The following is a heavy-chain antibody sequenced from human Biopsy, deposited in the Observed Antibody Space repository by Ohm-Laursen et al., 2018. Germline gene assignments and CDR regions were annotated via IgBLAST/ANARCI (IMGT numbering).Heavy chain of an antibody. CDR1: GGSFTGHY. CDR2: INHNGST. Sequence: GTLSLTCAVSGGSFTGHYWTWIRQPPGKGLEWIGEINHNGSTNYNPSLKSRVTLSVDTSKKQFSLKVNSVTAADTAVYYCARGDYFDSNGYFWFDPWGQGTLVTVSS. V-gene: IGHV4-34*01. D-gene: IGHD3-22*01. CDR3: ARGDYFDSNGYFWFDP. J-gene: IGHJ5*02.